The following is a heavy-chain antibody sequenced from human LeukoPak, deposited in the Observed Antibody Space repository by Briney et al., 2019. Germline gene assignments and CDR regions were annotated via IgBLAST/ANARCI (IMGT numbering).Heavy chain of an antibody. J-gene: IGHJ4*02. CDR2: MSYSGNT. V-gene: IGHV4-39*01. CDR1: SGSITSSSYY. D-gene: IGHD1-26*01. CDR3: ARLAWGVGPRRAFWDY. Sequence: PSETLSLTCTVSSGSITSSSYYWVWIRQPPGKGLEWIGTMSYSGNTFYNPSLKSRVTISVDTSKNQFSLKLSSVTAADTSVYYCARLAWGVGPRRAFWDYWGQGTLVTVSS.